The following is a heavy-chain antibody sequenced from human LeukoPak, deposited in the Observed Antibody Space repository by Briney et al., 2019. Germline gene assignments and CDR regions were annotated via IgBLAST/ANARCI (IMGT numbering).Heavy chain of an antibody. CDR2: INSDGSST. CDR1: GFTFSSYW. J-gene: IGHJ4*02. CDR3: AREHDYSNHFDY. V-gene: IGHV3-74*01. D-gene: IGHD4-11*01. Sequence: PGGSLRLSCAASGFTFSSYWMHWVRQAPGKGLVWVSRINSDGSSTSYADSVKGRFTISRDNAKNTLYLQMNSLRAADTAVYYCAREHDYSNHFDYWGQGTLVTVSS.